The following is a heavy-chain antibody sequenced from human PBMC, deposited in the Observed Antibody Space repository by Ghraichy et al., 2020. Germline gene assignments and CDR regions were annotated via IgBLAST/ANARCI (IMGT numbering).Heavy chain of an antibody. V-gene: IGHV4-31*03. CDR1: GGSISSGGYY. J-gene: IGHJ6*02. CDR2: IYYSGST. Sequence: SLNISCTVSGGSISSGGYYWSWIRQHPGKGLEWIGYIYYSGSTYYNPSLKSRVTISVDTSKNQFSLKLSSVTAADTAVYYCARVGQGYEHGMDVWGQGTTVTVSS. CDR3: ARVGQGYEHGMDV. D-gene: IGHD2-2*01.